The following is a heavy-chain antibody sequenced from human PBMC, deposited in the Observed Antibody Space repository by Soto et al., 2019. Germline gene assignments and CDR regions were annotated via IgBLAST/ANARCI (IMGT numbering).Heavy chain of an antibody. J-gene: IGHJ4*02. CDR1: GLKFTKHP. CDR2: ISGRTGDT. CDR3: GVQYDY. V-gene: IGHV3-23*01. Sequence: PGGSLRLSCEASGLKFTKHPMIWVRQGQGKGPEWVAAISGRTGDTAYADSVRGRFTLSRDSSTYTMFLQMNSLRAEDTAVYYCGVQYDYWGQGTLVTVSS.